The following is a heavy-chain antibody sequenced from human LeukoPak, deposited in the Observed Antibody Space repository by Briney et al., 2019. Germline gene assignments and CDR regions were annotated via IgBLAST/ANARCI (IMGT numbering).Heavy chain of an antibody. CDR1: GGSFSGYY. D-gene: IGHD1-26*01. CDR3: AREKVGATMAFDY. J-gene: IGHJ4*02. V-gene: IGHV4-34*01. Sequence: SETLSLTCAVYGGSFSGYYWSWIRQPPGKGLEWIGEINHSGSTNYNPSLKSRVTISVDTSKNQFSLKLSSVTAADTAVYYCAREKVGATMAFDYWGQGTLVTVSS. CDR2: INHSGST.